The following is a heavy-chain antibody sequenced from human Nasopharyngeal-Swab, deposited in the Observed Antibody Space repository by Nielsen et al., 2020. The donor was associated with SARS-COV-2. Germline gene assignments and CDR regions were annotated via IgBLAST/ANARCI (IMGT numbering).Heavy chain of an antibody. CDR3: ARLRRDGYNVRALYFDY. CDR2: ISGSGGST. V-gene: IGHV3-23*01. J-gene: IGHJ4*02. D-gene: IGHD5-24*01. Sequence: GGSLRLSCAASGFTFSSYAMGWVRQAPGKGLEWVSAISGSGGSTYYADSVKGRFTISRDTAKNSLYLQMNSLRAEDTAVYYCARLRRDGYNVRALYFDYWGQGTLVTVSS. CDR1: GFTFSSYA.